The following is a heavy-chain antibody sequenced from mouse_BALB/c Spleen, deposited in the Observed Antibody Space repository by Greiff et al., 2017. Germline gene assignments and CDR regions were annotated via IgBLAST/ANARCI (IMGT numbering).Heavy chain of an antibody. Sequence: EVKLVESGGGLVKPGGSLKLSCAASGFTFSSYAMSWVRQTPEKRLEWVASISSGGSTYYPDSVKGRFTISRDNARNILYLQMSSLRSEDTAMYYCARGQVRGAMDYWGQGTSVTVSS. V-gene: IGHV5-6-5*01. CDR1: GFTFSSYA. J-gene: IGHJ4*01. CDR3: ARGQVRGAMDY. CDR2: ISSGGST.